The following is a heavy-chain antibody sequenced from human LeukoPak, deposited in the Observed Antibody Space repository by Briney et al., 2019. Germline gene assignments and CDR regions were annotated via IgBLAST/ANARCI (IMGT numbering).Heavy chain of an antibody. Sequence: SETLSLTCIVSGVSISSSYYYWGWIRQPPGKGLEWIGSIYYSGSTYYNSSLKSRVTISIDTSKNQFSLKLSSVTAADTAVYYCARDSVDTAMVSYYYYYYMDVWGKGTTVTISS. D-gene: IGHD5-18*01. CDR1: GVSISSSYYY. V-gene: IGHV4-39*02. J-gene: IGHJ6*03. CDR3: ARDSVDTAMVSYYYYYYMDV. CDR2: IYYSGST.